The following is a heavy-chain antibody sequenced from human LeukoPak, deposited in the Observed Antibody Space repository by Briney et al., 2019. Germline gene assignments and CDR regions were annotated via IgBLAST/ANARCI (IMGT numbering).Heavy chain of an antibody. J-gene: IGHJ4*02. CDR1: GFTFSSYS. Sequence: PGGSLRLSCAASGFTFSSYSMNWVRQAPGKGLEWVSYISTSTTYYADSVKGRFTISRDNAKNSLYLQMNSLRAEDTAVYYCARSRDDYNFDSWGQGTLVTVSS. CDR3: ARSRDDYNFDS. D-gene: IGHD5-24*01. CDR2: ISTSTT. V-gene: IGHV3-48*04.